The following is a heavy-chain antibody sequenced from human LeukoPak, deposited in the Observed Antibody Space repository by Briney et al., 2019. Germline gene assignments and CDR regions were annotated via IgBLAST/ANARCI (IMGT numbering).Heavy chain of an antibody. CDR1: GGSIGSYY. J-gene: IGHJ4*02. V-gene: IGHV4-59*01. CDR2: IYYSGST. CDR3: AGGPPPYFDY. Sequence: SETLSLTCTVSGGSIGSYYWSWIRQPPGKGLEWIGYIYYSGSTNYNPSLKSRVTISVDTSKNQFSLKLSSVTAADTAVYYCAGGPPPYFDYWGQGTLVTVSS.